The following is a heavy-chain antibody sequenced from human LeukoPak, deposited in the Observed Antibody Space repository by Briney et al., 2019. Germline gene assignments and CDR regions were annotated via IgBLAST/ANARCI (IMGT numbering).Heavy chain of an antibody. CDR2: INPSDSYT. D-gene: IGHD5-12*01. Sequence: GESLKISCKGSGYSFTSYWISWVRQMPGKGLEGRRKINPSDSYTNYSLSFQGHVTISADKSISTAYLQWSSLKASDTAMYYCARRGYSGYDYFDYWGQGTLVTVSS. CDR1: GYSFTSYW. V-gene: IGHV5-10-1*01. CDR3: ARRGYSGYDYFDY. J-gene: IGHJ4*02.